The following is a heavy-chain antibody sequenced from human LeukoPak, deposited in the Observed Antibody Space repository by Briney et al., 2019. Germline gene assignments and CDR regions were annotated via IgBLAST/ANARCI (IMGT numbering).Heavy chain of an antibody. V-gene: IGHV3-9*01. CDR2: INGNSDRI. CDR3: ARASYYYDTSGLGAFDV. Sequence: GGSLRPACAPSALIFGDYCMDCVRQPPRKCLEWDACINGNSDRISYADSGKGRSTTATNNAKNSLYMQMNSVRDEATALYYCARASYYYDTSGLGAFDVWGQGTTVIV. D-gene: IGHD3-22*01. J-gene: IGHJ3*01. CDR1: ALIFGDYC.